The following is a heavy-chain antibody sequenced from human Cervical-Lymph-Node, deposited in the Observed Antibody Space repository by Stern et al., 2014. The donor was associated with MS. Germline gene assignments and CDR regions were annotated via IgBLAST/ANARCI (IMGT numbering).Heavy chain of an antibody. CDR1: GYSFSSYW. CDR3: ASFSGSHSDAFDM. D-gene: IGHD1-26*01. J-gene: IGHJ3*02. V-gene: IGHV5-51*01. Sequence: EVQLVESGAEVKKAGESLKISCKGYGYSFSSYWIGWERQMPGQGLEWMGIINPGNSNPKYAPSFQGQVTISADKSISTAYLQWSRLKASDTAMYFCASFSGSHSDAFDMWGQGTMVTVSS. CDR2: INPGNSNP.